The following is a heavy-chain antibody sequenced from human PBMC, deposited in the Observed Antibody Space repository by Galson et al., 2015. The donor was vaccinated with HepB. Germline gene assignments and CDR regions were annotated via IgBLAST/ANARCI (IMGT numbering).Heavy chain of an antibody. D-gene: IGHD1-26*01. Sequence: SLRLSCAASGFTFDDYGMSWVRQAPGKGLEWVSGINWNGGSTGYADSVKGRFTISRDNAKNSLYLQMNSLRAEDTALYYCARGRESWELLGRYFDYWGQGTLVTVSS. V-gene: IGHV3-20*04. CDR2: INWNGGST. J-gene: IGHJ4*02. CDR1: GFTFDDYG. CDR3: ARGRESWELLGRYFDY.